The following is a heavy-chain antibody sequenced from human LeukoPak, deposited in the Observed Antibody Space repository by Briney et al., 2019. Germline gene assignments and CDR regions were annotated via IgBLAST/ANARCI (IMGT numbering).Heavy chain of an antibody. CDR1: GGSFSGYY. CDR2: INHSGST. Sequence: SETQSLTCAVYGGSFSGYYWSWIRQPPGKGLEWIGEINHSGSTNYNPSLKSRVTISVDTSKNQFSLKLSSVTAADTAVYYCARGQYCSGGSCYSDWFDPWGQGTLVTVSS. CDR3: ARGQYCSGGSCYSDWFDP. V-gene: IGHV4-34*01. D-gene: IGHD2-15*01. J-gene: IGHJ5*02.